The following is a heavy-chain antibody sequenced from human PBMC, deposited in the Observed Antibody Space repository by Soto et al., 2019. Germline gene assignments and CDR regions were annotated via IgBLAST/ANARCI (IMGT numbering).Heavy chain of an antibody. CDR2: ISSDETNE. CDR1: GFPFRISV. Sequence: SGGSLRLSCAASGFPFRISVVHWVRQSPGKGLEWVAFISSDETNEDYADSVKGRFTISRDNSKNTLYLQMNSLRAEDTAVYYCARGLIKIEGGAFDIWGQGTMVTVSS. D-gene: IGHD3-16*01. V-gene: IGHV3-33*01. J-gene: IGHJ3*02. CDR3: ARGLIKIEGGAFDI.